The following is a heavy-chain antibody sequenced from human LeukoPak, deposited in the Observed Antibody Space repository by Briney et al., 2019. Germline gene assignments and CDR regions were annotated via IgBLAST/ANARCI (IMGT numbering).Heavy chain of an antibody. CDR2: ISSDGTNT. J-gene: IGHJ4*02. CDR1: GFTFSNSW. Sequence: GGSLRLSCAASGFTFSNSWMHWVRQAPGKGLVWVSRISSDGTNTTYADSVKGRFTIPRGNAKSTLYLQMNSLRAEDTAVYYCARGGSSRYTITYWGQGTLVTVSS. CDR3: ARGGSSRYTITY. D-gene: IGHD5-12*01. V-gene: IGHV3-74*01.